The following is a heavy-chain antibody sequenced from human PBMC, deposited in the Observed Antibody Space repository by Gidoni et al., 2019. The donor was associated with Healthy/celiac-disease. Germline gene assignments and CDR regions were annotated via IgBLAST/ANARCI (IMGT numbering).Heavy chain of an antibody. J-gene: IGHJ3*02. D-gene: IGHD3-16*02. CDR3: ARHSTLYYDYVWGSNRYSAFDI. CDR2: IYYSGSP. Sequence: QLQLQESGPGLVKPSETLSLTCTASGGSIKTSNYYWGWIRQPPGKGLEWIGSIYYSGSPYYNPPLKSRVTISVDTSKNQFSLKLNSVTAADTAVYYCARHSTLYYDYVWGSNRYSAFDIWGQGTMVTVSS. CDR1: GGSIKTSNYY. V-gene: IGHV4-39*01.